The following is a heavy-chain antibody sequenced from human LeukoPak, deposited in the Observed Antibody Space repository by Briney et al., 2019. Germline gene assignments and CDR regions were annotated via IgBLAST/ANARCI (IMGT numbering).Heavy chain of an antibody. CDR2: VTGGGGGT. CDR1: GFTFSSYA. Sequence: GGSLRLSCAASGFTFSSYALSWVRRAPGKGLEWVATVTGGGGGTYYADSVKGRFTISRDNSKNTLYLQMNSLRAEDTAVYYCASGSVGAYTTRRGAFDIWGQGTMVTVSS. V-gene: IGHV3-23*01. D-gene: IGHD1-26*01. CDR3: ASGSVGAYTTRRGAFDI. J-gene: IGHJ3*02.